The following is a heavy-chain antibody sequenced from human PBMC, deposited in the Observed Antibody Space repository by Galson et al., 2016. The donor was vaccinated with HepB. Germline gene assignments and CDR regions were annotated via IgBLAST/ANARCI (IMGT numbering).Heavy chain of an antibody. D-gene: IGHD3-9*01. CDR2: INPGGSDT. CDR1: GFTFSNHW. V-gene: IGHV3-74*03. Sequence: SLRLSCAASGFTFSNHWMHWVRQAPGKGLVWVSRINPGGSDTMYADSVKGRFTISRDNAKNTLYLQMNTLRVEDTAVYYCARDRDDISTGYHPLFDNWGQGTLVTVSS. CDR3: ARDRDDISTGYHPLFDN. J-gene: IGHJ4*02.